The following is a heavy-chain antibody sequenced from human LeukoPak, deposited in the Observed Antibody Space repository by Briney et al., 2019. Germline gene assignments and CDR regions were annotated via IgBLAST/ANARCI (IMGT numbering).Heavy chain of an antibody. V-gene: IGHV1-3*04. CDR3: ARDLGYTSIAARSFDY. J-gene: IGHJ4*02. CDR2: INTGNGNT. D-gene: IGHD3-16*02. CDR1: GYTFTSYA. Sequence: ASVKVSCKASGYTFTSYAMYWERQAPGQRLEWMGWINTGNGNTKYSHKFQGRVTITRDTSASTAHMELSSLRSEDTALYYCARDLGYTSIAARSFDYWGQGTLVTVSS.